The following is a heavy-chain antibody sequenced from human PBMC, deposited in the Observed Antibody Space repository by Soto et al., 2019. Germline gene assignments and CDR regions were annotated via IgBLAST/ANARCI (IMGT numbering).Heavy chain of an antibody. V-gene: IGHV4-59*01. CDR2: IYYSGST. CDR1: GGSISSYY. Sequence: SETLSLTCTVSGGSISSYYWSWIRQPPGKGLEWIGYIYYSGSTNYNPSLKSRVTISVDTSKNQFSLKLSSVTAADTAVYYCARAGGPYGVDVWGQGTTVTVSS. J-gene: IGHJ6*02. CDR3: ARAGGPYGVDV. D-gene: IGHD1-26*01.